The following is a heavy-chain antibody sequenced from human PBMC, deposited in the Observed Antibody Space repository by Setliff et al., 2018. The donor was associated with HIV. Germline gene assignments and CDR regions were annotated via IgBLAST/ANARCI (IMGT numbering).Heavy chain of an antibody. CDR3: HSGYDTEEQLVSVGDY. CDR2: VSSDGTSK. CDR1: GFTFDRYW. J-gene: IGHJ4*02. V-gene: IGHV3-74*01. Sequence: PGGSLRLSCAASGFTFDRYWMHWVRQAPGKGLVWVSRVSSDGTSKTYADSVKGRFTISRDNAKNTLYLQMNSLRAEDTGVYYRHSGYDTEEQLVSVGDYWGQGTQVTVSS. D-gene: IGHD5-12*01.